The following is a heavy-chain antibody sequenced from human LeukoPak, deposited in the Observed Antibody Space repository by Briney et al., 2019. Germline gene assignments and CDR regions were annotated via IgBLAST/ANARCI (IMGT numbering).Heavy chain of an antibody. V-gene: IGHV3-21*01. CDR2: ISSCSSYI. CDR3: ARGGSTSSHFDY. CDR1: GFTFSSYS. Sequence: GGSLRLSCAASGFTFSSYSMNWVRQAPGEGLEWVSSISSCSSYIYYADSVKGRLTISRDNAKNSLYLQMNSLRAEDTAVYYCARGGSTSSHFDYWGQGTLVTVSS. J-gene: IGHJ4*01. D-gene: IGHD2-2*01.